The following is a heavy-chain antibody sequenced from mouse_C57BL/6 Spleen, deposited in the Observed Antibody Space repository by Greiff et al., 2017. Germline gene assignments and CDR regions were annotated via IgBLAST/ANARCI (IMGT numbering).Heavy chain of an antibody. CDR2: IYIGNGYT. CDR3: ARRRGIYYGNYEYYFDY. V-gene: IGHV1-58*01. J-gene: IGHJ2*01. Sequence: VQLKESGAELVRPGSSVKMSCKTSGYTFTSYGINWVKQRPGQGLEWIGYIYIGNGYTEYNEKFKGKATLTSDTSSSTAYMQLSSLTSEDSAIYFCARRRGIYYGNYEYYFDYWGQGTTLTVSS. CDR1: GYTFTSYG. D-gene: IGHD2-1*01.